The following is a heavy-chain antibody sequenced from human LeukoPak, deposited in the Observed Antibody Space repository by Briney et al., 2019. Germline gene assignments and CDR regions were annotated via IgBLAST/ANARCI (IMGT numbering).Heavy chain of an antibody. CDR2: INPSGGST. CDR3: AREAIRGNYFDS. CDR1: GYTLTSYY. Sequence: ASVKVSCKASGYTLTSYYMLWVRQAPGQGLEWMGIINPSGGSTNSAQKFQGRVTMTRDMSTSTVYMELSSLRSEDTAVYYCAREAIRGNYFDSWGQGTLVTVSS. V-gene: IGHV1-46*01. J-gene: IGHJ4*02. D-gene: IGHD3-10*01.